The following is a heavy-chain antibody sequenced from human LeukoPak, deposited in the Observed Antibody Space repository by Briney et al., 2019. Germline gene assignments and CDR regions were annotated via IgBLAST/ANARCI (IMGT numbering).Heavy chain of an antibody. V-gene: IGHV3-30-3*01. CDR2: ISYDGSNK. J-gene: IGHJ4*02. CDR3: ARDSYSNYEGYFDY. D-gene: IGHD4-11*01. Sequence: GGSLRLSCAASGFIFSSHAMHWVRQAPGKGLEWVAVISYDGSNKYYADSVKGRFTISRDNSKNTLYLQMNSLRAEDTAVYYCARDSYSNYEGYFDYWGQGTLVTVSS. CDR1: GFIFSSHA.